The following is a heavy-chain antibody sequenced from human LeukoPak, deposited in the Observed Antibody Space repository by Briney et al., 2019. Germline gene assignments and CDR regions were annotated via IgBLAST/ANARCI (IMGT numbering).Heavy chain of an antibody. CDR1: GFTVSSNY. CDR2: IYSGGST. V-gene: IGHV3-66*01. D-gene: IGHD6-19*01. J-gene: IGHJ3*02. Sequence: GGSLRLSCAASGFTVSSNYMSWVRQAPGKWLEWVSIIYSGGSTDYAESVKGRFTISRDNPKNTVYLQMNSLRAEDTAVYYCARGRRGRISSGWPGAFDIWGQGTMVTVSS. CDR3: ARGRRGRISSGWPGAFDI.